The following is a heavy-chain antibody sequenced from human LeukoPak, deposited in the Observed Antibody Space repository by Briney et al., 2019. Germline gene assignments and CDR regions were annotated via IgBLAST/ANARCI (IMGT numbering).Heavy chain of an antibody. CDR1: GFTVSTNY. V-gene: IGHV3-66*01. CDR2: IYSGGST. J-gene: IGHJ4*02. Sequence: GGSLRLSCAASGFTVSTNYMSWVRQAPGKGLEWVSLIYSGGSTYYADSVKGRFTISRDNSKNTLYLQMGSLRAEDTAVYYCARALLYSGYPPNWGQGTLVTVSS. CDR3: ARALLYSGYPPN. D-gene: IGHD5-12*01.